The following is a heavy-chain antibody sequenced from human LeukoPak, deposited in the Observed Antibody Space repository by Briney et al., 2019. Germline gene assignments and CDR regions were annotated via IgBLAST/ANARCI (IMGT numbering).Heavy chain of an antibody. D-gene: IGHD3-22*01. CDR2: ISSSSSYI. Sequence: GGSPRLSCAASGFTFSSHAMSWVRQAPGKGLEWVSSISSSSSYIYYADSVKGRFTISRDNAKNSLYLQMNSLRAEDTAVYYCARDLDYYDSSGPSSDWGQGTLVTVSS. J-gene: IGHJ4*02. CDR1: GFTFSSHA. CDR3: ARDLDYYDSSGPSSD. V-gene: IGHV3-21*01.